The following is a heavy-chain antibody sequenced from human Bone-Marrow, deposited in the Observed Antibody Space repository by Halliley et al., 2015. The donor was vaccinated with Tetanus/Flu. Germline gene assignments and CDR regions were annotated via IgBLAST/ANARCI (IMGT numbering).Heavy chain of an antibody. V-gene: IGHV1-18*01. Sequence: QVQLVQSGAEVKKPGASVKVSCKAPGYTFTSYGFSWVRQAPGQGLEWMGWISAYNGNTNYAQKLQGRVTMTTDTSASTAYMELRSLRSDDTAVYYCARDLPVRGLSQKNFDYWGQGTLVTVSS. J-gene: IGHJ4*02. D-gene: IGHD3-10*01. CDR2: ISAYNGNT. CDR3: ARDLPVRGLSQKNFDY. CDR1: GYTFTSYG.